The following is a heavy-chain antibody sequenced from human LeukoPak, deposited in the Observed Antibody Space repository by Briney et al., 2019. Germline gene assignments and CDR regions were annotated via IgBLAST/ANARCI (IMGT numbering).Heavy chain of an antibody. CDR2: IYASGST. J-gene: IGHJ3*02. Sequence: PSETLSLTCTVSGGSISSYYLSWVRQPAGKGLEWIGRIYASGSTIYNPSLTSRVTMSVDTSKNQFSLKLNSVTAADTAVYYCARVISSGWYVDIWGQGTMVIVSS. V-gene: IGHV4-4*07. CDR1: GGSISSYY. D-gene: IGHD6-19*01. CDR3: ARVISSGWYVDI.